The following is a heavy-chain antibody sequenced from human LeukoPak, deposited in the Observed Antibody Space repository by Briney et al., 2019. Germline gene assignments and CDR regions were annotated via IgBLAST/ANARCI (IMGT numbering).Heavy chain of an antibody. CDR3: ASGYSSKAAAYYYYYMDV. CDR2: INPNSGGT. J-gene: IGHJ6*03. Sequence: ASVKVSCKASGYTFTGYYMHWVRQAPGQGLEWMGWINPNSGGTNYAQKFQGRVTMTRDTSISTAYMELSRLRSDDTAVYYCASGYSSKAAAYYYYYMDVRGKGTTVTISS. D-gene: IGHD2-15*01. CDR1: GYTFTGYY. V-gene: IGHV1-2*02.